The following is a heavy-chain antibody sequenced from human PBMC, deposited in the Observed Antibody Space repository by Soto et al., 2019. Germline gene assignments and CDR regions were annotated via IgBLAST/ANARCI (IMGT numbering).Heavy chain of an antibody. D-gene: IGHD6-6*01. J-gene: IGHJ6*02. CDR1: GYSFTSYW. CDR2: IDPSDSYT. V-gene: IGHV5-10-1*01. CDR3: ASLGYSSSSIYYYYYGMDV. Sequence: ESLKISCKGSGYSFTSYWISWVRQMPGKGLEWMGRIDPSDSYTNYSPSFQGHVTISADKSISTAYLPWSSLKASDTAMYYCASLGYSSSSIYYYYYGMDVWGQGTTVTVSS.